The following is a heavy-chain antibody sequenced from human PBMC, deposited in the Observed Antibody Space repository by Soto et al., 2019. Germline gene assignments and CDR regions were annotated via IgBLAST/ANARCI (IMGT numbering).Heavy chain of an antibody. CDR2: IIPVFRSA. D-gene: IGHD1-7*01. CDR3: ARDDGWNYRYYDMEV. J-gene: IGHJ6*02. CDR1: GDTFSSFS. Sequence: ASVKVSCKASGDTFSSFSISWVRQAPGQGLEWMVGIIPVFRSANYAQRFQGRVTITADESTTTAYMELTSLRPQDTALYFCARDDGWNYRYYDMEVWGQGTTVTVSS. V-gene: IGHV1-69*13.